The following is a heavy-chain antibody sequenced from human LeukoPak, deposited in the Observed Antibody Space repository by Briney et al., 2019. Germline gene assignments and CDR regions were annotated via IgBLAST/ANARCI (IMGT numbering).Heavy chain of an antibody. V-gene: IGHV3-33*06. CDR2: IWYDGSNK. J-gene: IGHJ4*02. D-gene: IGHD4-23*01. CDR1: GFTFSSYG. Sequence: PGRSLRLSCAASGFTFSSYGVHWVRQAPGKGLEWVAVIWYDGSNKYYADSVKGRFTISRDNSKNTLYLQMNSLRAEDTAVYYCAKDAYGGNPAYWGQGTLVTVSS. CDR3: AKDAYGGNPAY.